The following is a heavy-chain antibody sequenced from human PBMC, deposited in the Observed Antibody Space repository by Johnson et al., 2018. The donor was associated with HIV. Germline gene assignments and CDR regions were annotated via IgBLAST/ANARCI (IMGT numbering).Heavy chain of an antibody. V-gene: IGHV3-9*01. J-gene: IGHJ3*02. Sequence: VQLVESGGGLVQPGGSLRLSCAASGFTFDDYAMHWVRQAPGKGLEWVSGISWNSGSIGYADSVKGRFTISRDNAKNSLYLQMNSLRAEDTAVYYCAKDHQDYGGNSDAFDIWGQGTMVTVSS. D-gene: IGHD4-23*01. CDR3: AKDHQDYGGNSDAFDI. CDR1: GFTFDDYA. CDR2: ISWNSGSI.